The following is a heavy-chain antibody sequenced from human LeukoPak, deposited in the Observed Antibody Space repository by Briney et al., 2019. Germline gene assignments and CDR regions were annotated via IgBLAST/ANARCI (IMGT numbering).Heavy chain of an antibody. CDR2: ISWDGGST. CDR3: AKDLDSNTWYVSLFDY. CDR1: GFTFDDYA. V-gene: IGHV3-43D*03. J-gene: IGHJ4*02. D-gene: IGHD6-13*01. Sequence: GGSLRLSCAASGFTFDDYAMHWVRQAPGKGLEWVSLISWDGGSTYYADSVKGRFTISRDNSKNSLYLQMNSLRAEDTALYYCAKDLDSNTWYVSLFDYWGQGTLVTASS.